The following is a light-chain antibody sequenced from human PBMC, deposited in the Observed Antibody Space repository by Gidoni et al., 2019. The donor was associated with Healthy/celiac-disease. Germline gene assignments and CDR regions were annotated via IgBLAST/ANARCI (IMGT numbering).Light chain of an antibody. CDR1: QSVSSTY. Sequence: EMVLTQSPGTLSLSPGERVSLSCRASQSVSSTYLAWYQKKPGQAPRLLMYGTSTRATGTPDRFSGSGSGTDFTLNISRLEPEDFAVYYCQQYGSSPCSFGQGTELEIK. V-gene: IGKV3-20*01. CDR3: QQYGSSPCS. CDR2: GTS. J-gene: IGKJ2*04.